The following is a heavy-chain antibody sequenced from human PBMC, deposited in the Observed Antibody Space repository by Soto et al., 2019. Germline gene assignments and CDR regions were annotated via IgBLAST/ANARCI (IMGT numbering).Heavy chain of an antibody. J-gene: IGHJ4*02. CDR3: ARDRYYYDSSGYFYY. Sequence: EVQVEESGGGLVQPGGSLRLSCAASGFTFSSYWMSWVRQAPGKGLEWVANINQDGSEKYYVDSVKGRFTISRDNAKNSLYLQMNSLRAEDTAVYYCARDRYYYDSSGYFYYWGQGTLVTVSS. D-gene: IGHD3-22*01. CDR2: INQDGSEK. CDR1: GFTFSSYW. V-gene: IGHV3-7*01.